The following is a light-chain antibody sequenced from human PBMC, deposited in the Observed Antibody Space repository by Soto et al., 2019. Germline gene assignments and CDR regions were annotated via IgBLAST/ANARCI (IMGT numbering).Light chain of an antibody. J-gene: IGKJ1*01. V-gene: IGKV1-39*01. Sequence: DIQMTQSPSSLSASVGDRVTITCRASQSIGSYLYWYQQKPGTAPKVLIYAASSLQSGVPSRFSGSGSGTEFTLTISRLQPEDFATYYCQQSYSTPQTFGRGTKVDSK. CDR3: QQSYSTPQT. CDR1: QSIGSY. CDR2: AAS.